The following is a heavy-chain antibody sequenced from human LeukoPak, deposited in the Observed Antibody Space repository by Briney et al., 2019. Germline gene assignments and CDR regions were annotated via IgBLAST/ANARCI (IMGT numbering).Heavy chain of an antibody. CDR1: GFTFSSYA. CDR2: ITGSGGST. CDR3: AKDRNYYDSSIDSDY. J-gene: IGHJ4*02. V-gene: IGHV3-23*01. Sequence: GGSLRLSCAASGFTFSSYAMSWVRQAPGKGLEWVSVITGSGGSTYYADSVKGRFNISRDNSKNTLYLQMNSLRAGDTAVYYCAKDRNYYDSSIDSDYWGQGTLVTVSS. D-gene: IGHD3-22*01.